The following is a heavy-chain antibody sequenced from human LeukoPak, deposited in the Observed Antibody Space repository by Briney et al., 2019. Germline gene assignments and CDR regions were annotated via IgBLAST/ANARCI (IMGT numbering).Heavy chain of an antibody. CDR1: GFTFSSYW. J-gene: IGHJ3*02. V-gene: IGHV3-23*01. CDR2: ISSSGGNT. CDR3: ARTYGSGSFYAFDI. D-gene: IGHD3-10*01. Sequence: QTGGSLRLSCAASGFTFSSYWMSWVRQAPGKGLEWVSGISSSGGNTYYADSVKGRFTISRDNSKNTVHLQMNSLRAEDTAIYYCARTYGSGSFYAFDIWGQGTVVTVSS.